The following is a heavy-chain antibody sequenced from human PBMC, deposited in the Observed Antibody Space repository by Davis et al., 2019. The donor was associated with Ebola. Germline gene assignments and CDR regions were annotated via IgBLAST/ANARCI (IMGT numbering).Heavy chain of an antibody. Sequence: AASVQVSCKASGYTFTSYGISWVRQAPGQGLEWMGWISAYNGNTNYAQKLQGRVTMTTDTSTSTAYMELRSLRSDDTAVYYCARDFITMVRGPGGWFDPWGQGTLVTVSS. CDR3: ARDFITMVRGPGGWFDP. CDR1: GYTFTSYG. D-gene: IGHD3-10*01. CDR2: ISAYNGNT. J-gene: IGHJ5*02. V-gene: IGHV1-18*01.